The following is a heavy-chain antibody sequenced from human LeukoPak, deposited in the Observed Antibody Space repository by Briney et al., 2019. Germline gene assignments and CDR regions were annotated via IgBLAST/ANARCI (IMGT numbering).Heavy chain of an antibody. J-gene: IGHJ5*02. D-gene: IGHD3-10*01. V-gene: IGHV4-39*01. CDR2: IYYSGTT. CDR1: GGSISSSSYY. CDR3: ARKTPIYYYGVSGHHLTFDP. Sequence: PSETLSLTCTVSGGSISSSSYYWGWIRQPPGKGLEWIGSIYYSGTTYYNPSLKSRVTISVDTSKKQFSLKLSSVTAADTAVYYCARKTPIYYYGVSGHHLTFDPWGQGTLVTVSS.